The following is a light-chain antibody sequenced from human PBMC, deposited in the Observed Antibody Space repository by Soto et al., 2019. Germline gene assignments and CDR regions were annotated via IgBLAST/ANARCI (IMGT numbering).Light chain of an antibody. CDR3: QQTDSSPIT. J-gene: IGKJ5*01. Sequence: DIQMTQSPSSVTASVGDRVTITCRASQDIITWLAWYQQKPGKAPNLLIYTASNLQSGVPSRFSGSGSGTHFTLTISSLQPEDFGTYYCQQTDSSPITFGQGTRLEIK. CDR2: TAS. CDR1: QDIITW. V-gene: IGKV1-12*01.